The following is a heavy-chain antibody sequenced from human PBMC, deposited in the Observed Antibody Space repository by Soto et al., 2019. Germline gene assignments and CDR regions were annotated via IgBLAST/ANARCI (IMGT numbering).Heavy chain of an antibody. CDR3: ARGGYDSSGYPGYYFDY. CDR1: GGSISSYY. Sequence: PSKTLSLSWIVSGGSISSYYWSWIRQPPGKGLEWIGYIYYSGSTNYNPSLKSRVTISVDTSKNKFSLKLRSVTAADTAVYYCARGGYDSSGYPGYYFDYWGQGTLVIVSS. CDR2: IYYSGST. J-gene: IGHJ4*02. V-gene: IGHV4-59*01. D-gene: IGHD3-22*01.